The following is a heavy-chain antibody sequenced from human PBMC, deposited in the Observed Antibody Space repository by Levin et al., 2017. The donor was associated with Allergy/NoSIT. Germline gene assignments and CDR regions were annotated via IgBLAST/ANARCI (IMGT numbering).Heavy chain of an antibody. CDR1: GFTFSSYG. J-gene: IGHJ4*02. D-gene: IGHD1-26*01. CDR3: ARAASGSYDTHDY. V-gene: IGHV3-33*01. Sequence: GGSLRLSCAASGFTFSSYGMHWVRQAPGKGLEWVAVIWYDGSNKYYADSVKGRFTISRDNSKNTLYLQMNSLRAEDTAVYYCARAASGSYDTHDYWGQGTLVTVSS. CDR2: IWYDGSNK.